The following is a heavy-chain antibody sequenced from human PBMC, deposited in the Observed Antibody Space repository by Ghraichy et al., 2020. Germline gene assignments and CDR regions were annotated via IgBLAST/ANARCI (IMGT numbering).Heavy chain of an antibody. V-gene: IGHV3-23*01. D-gene: IGHD2-21*02. CDR1: GFTFSSYA. CDR3: AKDSCGGDCYFNYYYYGMDV. Sequence: GESLNISCAASGFTFSSYAMSWVRHAPGKGLEWVSAISGSGVSTYYADSVKGRFTISRDNSKNTLFLQMNSLRAEDTAVYYCAKDSCGGDCYFNYYYYGMDVWGPGATVTVSS. J-gene: IGHJ6*02. CDR2: ISGSGVST.